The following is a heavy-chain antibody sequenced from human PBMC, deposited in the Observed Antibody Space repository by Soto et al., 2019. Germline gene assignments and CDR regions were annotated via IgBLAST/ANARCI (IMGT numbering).Heavy chain of an antibody. Sequence: EVQLLESGGDLIQPGGSLRLSCAASGFTFNIYAMTWVRQAPGKGLEWVSTISRYGDFTYYADSVEGRFTISRDNSKNPRYLQMNSLRAEATAVNYCAKDRYFDHDSRGSLLANWGQGPRVTVSS. CDR1: GFTFNIYA. CDR2: ISRYGDFT. V-gene: IGHV3-23*01. D-gene: IGHD3-22*01. CDR3: AKDRYFDHDSRGSLLAN. J-gene: IGHJ4*02.